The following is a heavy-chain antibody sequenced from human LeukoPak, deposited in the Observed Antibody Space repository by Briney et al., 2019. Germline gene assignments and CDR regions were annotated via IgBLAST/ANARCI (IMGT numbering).Heavy chain of an antibody. J-gene: IGHJ4*02. D-gene: IGHD3-22*01. CDR1: GYSISSAYY. CDR3: ARVSEDDSSGYYSYFDY. V-gene: IGHV4-38-2*02. CDR2: IYHSGST. Sequence: SETLSLTCTVSGYSISSAYYWGWIRQPPGKGLEWIGNIYHSGSTYYNPSLKSRVTISVDTSKNQFSLKLGSVTAADTAVYYCARVSEDDSSGYYSYFDYWGQGTLVTVSS.